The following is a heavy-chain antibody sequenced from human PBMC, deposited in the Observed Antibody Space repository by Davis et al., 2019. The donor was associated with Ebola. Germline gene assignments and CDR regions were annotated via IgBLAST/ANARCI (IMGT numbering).Heavy chain of an antibody. CDR3: ARSLPADIFYYYALDV. Sequence: MPSETLSLTCAVYGGSFSGYYWGWIRQPPGKGLEWIGSIYYSGSTYYNPSLKSRVTISVDTSKTQFSLKLSSVTAADTAVYYCARSLPADIFYYYALDVWGQGTTVTVSS. CDR1: GGSFSGYY. CDR2: IYYSGST. J-gene: IGHJ6*02. D-gene: IGHD2-2*01. V-gene: IGHV4-39*01.